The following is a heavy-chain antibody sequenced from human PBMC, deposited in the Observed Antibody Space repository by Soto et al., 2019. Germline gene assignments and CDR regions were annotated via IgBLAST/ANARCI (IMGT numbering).Heavy chain of an antibody. CDR2: ISGSGGST. D-gene: IGHD3-10*01. V-gene: IGHV3-23*01. Sequence: GGSLRLSCAASGFTFSSYAMSWVRQAPGKGLEWVSAISGSGGSTYYADSVKGRFTISRDNSKNTLYLQMNSLRAEDTAVYYCAKDGDRITMVRGVRYFDYWGQGTLVTVSS. CDR1: GFTFSSYA. J-gene: IGHJ4*02. CDR3: AKDGDRITMVRGVRYFDY.